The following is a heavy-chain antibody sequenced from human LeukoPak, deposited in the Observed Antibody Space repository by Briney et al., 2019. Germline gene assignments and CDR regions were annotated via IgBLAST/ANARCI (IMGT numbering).Heavy chain of an antibody. CDR3: ARAEGSGSLRHWYFDL. CDR2: IYYSGST. J-gene: IGHJ2*01. D-gene: IGHD3-10*01. V-gene: IGHV4-59*08. Sequence: SETLSLTCNVSGGSISSYFWSWIRQPPGKGREWVGYIYYSGSTNYNPPLKSRVTISVDTSKNQSSPQLSSVTAPDTAVYSCARAEGSGSLRHWYFDLWGRGTLVTVSS. CDR1: GGSISSYF.